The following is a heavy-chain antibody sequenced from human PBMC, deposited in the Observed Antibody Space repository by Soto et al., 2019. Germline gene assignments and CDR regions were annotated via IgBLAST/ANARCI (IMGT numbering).Heavy chain of an antibody. J-gene: IGHJ6*02. Sequence: QVQLVESGGGVVQPGRSLRVSCAASGFTFRNYAIHWVRQAPGKGLEWVAVISFDGRNKYYADSVKGRFTISRDNSKKTLDLQMNRLRGEAAGVYYCARGGDVGARPEGDYYCGVDVWGRGTAVTVSS. CDR1: GFTFRNYA. CDR3: ARGGDVGARPEGDYYCGVDV. V-gene: IGHV3-30*04. D-gene: IGHD6-6*01. CDR2: ISFDGRNK.